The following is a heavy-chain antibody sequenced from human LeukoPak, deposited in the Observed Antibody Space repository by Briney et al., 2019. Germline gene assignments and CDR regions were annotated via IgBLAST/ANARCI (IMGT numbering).Heavy chain of an antibody. J-gene: IGHJ5*01. V-gene: IGHV4-59*08. D-gene: IGHD2-21*02. CDR2: VHYSGST. CDR3: ARHETDNWFDS. CDR1: GGSISSYY. Sequence: PSETLSLTCTVSGGSISSYYWSWIRQPAGKGLEWIGYVHYSGSTNYNPSLKSRVTISVDTAKNKFYLKLSSVTAADTAVYYCARHETDNWFDSWGQGTLVTVSS.